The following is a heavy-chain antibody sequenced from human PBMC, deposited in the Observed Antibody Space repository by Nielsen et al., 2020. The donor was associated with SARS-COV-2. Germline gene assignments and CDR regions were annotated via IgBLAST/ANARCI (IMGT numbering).Heavy chain of an antibody. V-gene: IGHV3-11*06. CDR1: GFTLSDLY. J-gene: IGHJ4*02. CDR3: ARESLGGEVFDY. CDR2: ISSTGGYT. Sequence: GGSLRLSCAASGFTLSDLYMSWIRQAPGKGLEWVAFISSTGGYTNYAESVEGRFTISRDNAKNSLYLQMNSLRAEDTAVYYCARESLGGEVFDYWGQGTLVTVSS. D-gene: IGHD3-16*01.